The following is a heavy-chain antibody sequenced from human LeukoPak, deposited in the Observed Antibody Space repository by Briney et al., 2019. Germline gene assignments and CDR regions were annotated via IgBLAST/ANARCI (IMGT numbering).Heavy chain of an antibody. CDR2: IWNDGSYE. J-gene: IGHJ4*02. Sequence: PGGSLRLSCAASGFIFSNYGMHWVRQAPGRGLEWVAVIWNDGSYEHYTDSVKGRFTISRDNSKNTPFLQLNSLRPEDTAVYYCAKPTWGSGSFLIDFWGQGTLVTVSS. D-gene: IGHD1-26*01. CDR3: AKPTWGSGSFLIDF. CDR1: GFIFSNYG. V-gene: IGHV3-33*06.